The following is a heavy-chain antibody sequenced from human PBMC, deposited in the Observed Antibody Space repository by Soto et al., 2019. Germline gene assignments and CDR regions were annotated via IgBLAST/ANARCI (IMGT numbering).Heavy chain of an antibody. Sequence: ASVKVSCKASGYTFTSYGISWVRQAPGQGLEWMGWISAYNGNTNYAQKLQGRVTMTTETSTSTAYMELRSLRSDDTAVYYCARSQAAMFRGVIDYWGQGTLVTVSS. V-gene: IGHV1-18*01. CDR1: GYTFTSYG. CDR3: ARSQAAMFRGVIDY. CDR2: ISAYNGNT. D-gene: IGHD3-10*01. J-gene: IGHJ4*02.